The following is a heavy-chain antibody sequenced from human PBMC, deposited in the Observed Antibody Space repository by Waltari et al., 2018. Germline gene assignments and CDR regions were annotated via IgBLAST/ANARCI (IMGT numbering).Heavy chain of an antibody. V-gene: IGHV4-59*11. D-gene: IGHD2-15*01. CDR1: GGSISSHY. J-gene: IGHJ3*02. CDR3: ARSFRYCSGGSCSDAFDI. Sequence: QVQLQESGPGLVKPSETLSLTCTVSGGSISSHYWSWIRQPPGKGLEWIGYIYYSGSTNYTPSLKSRVTISVDTSKNQFSLKLSSVTAADTAVYYCARSFRYCSGGSCSDAFDIWGQGTMVTVSS. CDR2: IYYSGST.